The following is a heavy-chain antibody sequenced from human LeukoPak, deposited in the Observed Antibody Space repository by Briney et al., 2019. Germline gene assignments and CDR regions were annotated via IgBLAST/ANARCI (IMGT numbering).Heavy chain of an antibody. CDR3: ARDTAINFDY. CDR2: IYYSGST. D-gene: IGHD5-18*01. V-gene: IGHV4-59*12. Sequence: SETLSLTCTVSGASISNYYWSWIRQPPGKGLEWIGYIYYSGSTNYNPSLKSRVTISVDTSKNQFSLKLSSVTAADTAVYYCARDTAINFDYWGQGTLVTVPS. CDR1: GASISNYY. J-gene: IGHJ4*02.